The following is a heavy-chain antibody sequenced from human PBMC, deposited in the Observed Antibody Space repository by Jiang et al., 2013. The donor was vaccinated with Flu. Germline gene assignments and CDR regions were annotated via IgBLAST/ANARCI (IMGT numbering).Heavy chain of an antibody. D-gene: IGHD1-1*01. CDR2: INPDSGGT. Sequence: YIHWVRQAPGQGLEWMGWINPDSGGTSYAQKFQDWVTMTRDTSINTAYMELSRLRSDDTAVYYCARVQTGTGAFDIWGQGTMVTVS. J-gene: IGHJ3*02. CDR3: ARVQTGTGAFDI. CDR1: Y. V-gene: IGHV1-2*04.